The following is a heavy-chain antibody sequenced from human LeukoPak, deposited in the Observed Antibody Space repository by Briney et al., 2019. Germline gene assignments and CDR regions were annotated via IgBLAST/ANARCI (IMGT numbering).Heavy chain of an antibody. J-gene: IGHJ5*02. CDR2: VHYSGST. Sequence: SETLSLSCTVSGASISNSAYYWLWIRQPPGEGLECIGTVHYSGSTFYNPSLKSRVNISVDTSKNQFSLQLSSVTAADTAVYYCARLFFVIDTWGQGNLVTVSS. CDR3: ARLFFVIDT. V-gene: IGHV4-39*01. CDR1: GASISNSAYY. D-gene: IGHD3-3*01.